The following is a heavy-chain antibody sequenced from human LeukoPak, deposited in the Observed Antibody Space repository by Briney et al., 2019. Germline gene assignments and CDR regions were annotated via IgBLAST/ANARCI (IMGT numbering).Heavy chain of an antibody. CDR3: ARGVSGYYYGPYFDY. Sequence: SETLSLTCAVYGGSFSGYYWSWIRQPPGKGLEWIGEINHSGSTNYNPSLKSRVTISVDTSKNQFSLKLSSVTAADTAVYYCARGVSGYYYGPYFDYWGQGTLVTVSS. CDR2: INHSGST. J-gene: IGHJ4*02. CDR1: GGSFSGYY. D-gene: IGHD3-22*01. V-gene: IGHV4-34*01.